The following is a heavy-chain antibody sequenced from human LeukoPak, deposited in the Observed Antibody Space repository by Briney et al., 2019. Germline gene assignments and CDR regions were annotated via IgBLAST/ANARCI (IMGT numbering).Heavy chain of an antibody. CDR1: GYTFTNYW. V-gene: IGHV5-51*01. Sequence: GESLKISCKGSGYTFTNYWIGWVRQIPGKGLEWMGIIYPGDSDTRYSPSFQGQVTFSADKSISTAYLQWSSLKASDTAVYYCARGRDGYNGDAFVWGQGTMVTVSS. CDR3: ARGRDGYNGDAFV. D-gene: IGHD5-24*01. CDR2: IYPGDSDT. J-gene: IGHJ3*01.